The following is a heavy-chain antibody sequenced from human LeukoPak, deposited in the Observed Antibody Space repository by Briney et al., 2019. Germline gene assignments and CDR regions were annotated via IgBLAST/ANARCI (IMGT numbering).Heavy chain of an antibody. CDR2: IDWDDDK. D-gene: IGHD3-22*01. V-gene: IGHV2-70*01. Sequence: SGPALVKPTQTLTLTCTFSGFSLSTSGMCVGWIRQPPGKALEWLALIDWDDDKYYSTSLKTRLTISKDTSKNQVVLTMTNMDPVHTATYYCARTAYYYDSSGYYSIGDFQHWGQGTLVTVSS. CDR3: ARTAYYYDSSGYYSIGDFQH. CDR1: GFSLSTSGMC. J-gene: IGHJ1*01.